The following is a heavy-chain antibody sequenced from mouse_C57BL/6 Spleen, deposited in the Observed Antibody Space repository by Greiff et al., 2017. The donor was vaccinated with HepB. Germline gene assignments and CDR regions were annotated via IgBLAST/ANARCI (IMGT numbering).Heavy chain of an antibody. CDR1: GFNIKDDY. D-gene: IGHD2-3*01. CDR2: IDPENGDT. V-gene: IGHV14-4*01. CDR3: TTGMMVAY. J-gene: IGHJ3*01. Sequence: EVKLVESGAELVRPGASVKLSCTASGFNIKDDYMHWVKQRPEQGLEWIGWIDPENGDTEYASKFQGKATITADTSSNTAYLQLSSLTSEDTAVYYCTTGMMVAYWGQGTLVTVSA.